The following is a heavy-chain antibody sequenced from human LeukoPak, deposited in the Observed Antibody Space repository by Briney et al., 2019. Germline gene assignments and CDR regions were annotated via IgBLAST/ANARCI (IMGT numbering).Heavy chain of an antibody. D-gene: IGHD3-10*01. Sequence: PSETLSLTCTVSGGSIGNDGYYWNWLRQHPGRGLEWIAFTYYSGAASYNPSLKSRVTISVDTSTNQFSLKLTSVTAADTAVYFCARGRYYGFSGDSWGQGTLVTVSS. CDR3: ARGRYYGFSGDS. CDR1: GGSIGNDGYY. J-gene: IGHJ4*02. V-gene: IGHV4-31*03. CDR2: TYYSGAA.